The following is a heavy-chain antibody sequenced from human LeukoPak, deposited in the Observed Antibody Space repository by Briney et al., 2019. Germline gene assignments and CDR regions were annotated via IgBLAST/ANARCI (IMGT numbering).Heavy chain of an antibody. V-gene: IGHV3-74*01. Sequence: PGGSLRLSCAASGFTFSRNTMNWVRQAPGKGLFWVSRIDNAGSSTNYADSVKGRFTISRDNAKNTVYLHLNGLRAEDTAVYYCARDQWYFDLWGRGTLVTVSS. CDR1: GFTFSRNT. J-gene: IGHJ2*01. CDR3: ARDQWYFDL. CDR2: IDNAGSST.